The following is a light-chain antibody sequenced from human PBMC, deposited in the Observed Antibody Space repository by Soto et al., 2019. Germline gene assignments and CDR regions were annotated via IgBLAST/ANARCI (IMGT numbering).Light chain of an antibody. CDR2: GAS. V-gene: IGKV3D-15*01. J-gene: IGKJ5*01. CDR3: QQHNNWPTIT. CDR1: QSVSSSY. Sequence: EIVLTQSPGTLSLSPGERATLSCRASQSVSSSYLAWYQQKPGQAPRLXXYGASTRATGIPARFSGSGSGTELTLTISSLQSEDFAVYDCQQHNNWPTITFGQGTRLEIK.